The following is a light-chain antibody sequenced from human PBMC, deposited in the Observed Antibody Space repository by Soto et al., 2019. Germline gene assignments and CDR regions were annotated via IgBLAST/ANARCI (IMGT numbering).Light chain of an antibody. V-gene: IGKV3-15*01. CDR1: QSVSSN. CDR3: QQYNNWPPIT. CDR2: AAS. Sequence: EIVMTQSLATLSVSPGERATLSCRASQSVSSNLAWYQQKPGQGPRLLIYAASTRATGIPARFSGSGSGTEFTLTISSLQSEDFAVYYCQQYNNWPPITFGPGTKVDIK. J-gene: IGKJ3*01.